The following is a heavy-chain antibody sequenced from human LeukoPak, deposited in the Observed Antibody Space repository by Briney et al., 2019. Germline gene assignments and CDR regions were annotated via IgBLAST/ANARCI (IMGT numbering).Heavy chain of an antibody. V-gene: IGHV5-51*01. CDR3: ARPRDGYNSDAFDI. CDR2: IYPGDSDT. Sequence: GESLKISCKGSGYSFTSYWIGWGRQMPGKGLGWMGIIYPGDSDTRYSPSFQGQVTISADKSISTAYLQWSSLKASDIAMYYCARPRDGYNSDAFDIWGQGTMVTVSS. CDR1: GYSFTSYW. J-gene: IGHJ3*02. D-gene: IGHD5-24*01.